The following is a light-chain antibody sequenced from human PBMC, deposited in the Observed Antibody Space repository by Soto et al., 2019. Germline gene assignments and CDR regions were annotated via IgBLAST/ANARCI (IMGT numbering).Light chain of an antibody. CDR2: ANI. J-gene: IGLJ2*01. V-gene: IGLV1-40*01. CDR1: SSNIGAGYN. Sequence: QSALTQPPSVSGALGQRVTISCTGSSSNIGAGYNVHWYQQLPGTAPKLLIYANINRPSGVPDRFSGSKSGTSASLAITGLHAEDEADYYCQSYDSSLSGFLVFGGGTKLTVL. CDR3: QSYDSSLSGFLV.